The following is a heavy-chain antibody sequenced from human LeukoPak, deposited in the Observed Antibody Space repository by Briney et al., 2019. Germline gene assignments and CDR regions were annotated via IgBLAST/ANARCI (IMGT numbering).Heavy chain of an antibody. CDR2: ISSSSSYI. Sequence: GGSLRLSCAASGFTFSSYSMNWVRQAPGKGLEWVSSISSSSSYIYYADSAKGRFTISRDNAKNSLYLQMNSLRAEDTAVYYCAILQYGSEDLDYWGQGTLVTVSS. V-gene: IGHV3-21*01. D-gene: IGHD4-11*01. CDR1: GFTFSSYS. CDR3: AILQYGSEDLDY. J-gene: IGHJ4*02.